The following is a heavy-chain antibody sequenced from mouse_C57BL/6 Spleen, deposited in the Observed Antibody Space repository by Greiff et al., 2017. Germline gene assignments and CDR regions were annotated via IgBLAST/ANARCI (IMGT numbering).Heavy chain of an antibody. J-gene: IGHJ4*01. CDR1: GYSITSGYY. V-gene: IGHV3-6*01. D-gene: IGHD1-1*01. Sequence: DVKLQESGPGLVKPSQSLSLTCSVTGYSITSGYYWYWIRQFPGNQLEWMYYISYAGSNNYNPSLKNLISITRDTSKNQFFLKLNSVTTEDTATYYCARETTVVDDYDAMDYWGQGTSVTVSS. CDR3: ARETTVVDDYDAMDY. CDR2: ISYAGSN.